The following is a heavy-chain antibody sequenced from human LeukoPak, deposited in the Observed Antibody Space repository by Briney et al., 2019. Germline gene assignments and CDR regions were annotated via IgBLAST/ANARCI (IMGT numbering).Heavy chain of an antibody. D-gene: IGHD4-11*01. Sequence: KPSETLSLTCSVSGGSLSSGGYYWSWIRQHPGKGLEWNGYFYYCGTTYYRPSLKSRLTISLETSKNQFSLKLNSMTAADTAVYYCARVSNYALYYFDSWGQGTLVTVSS. CDR3: ARVSNYALYYFDS. V-gene: IGHV4-31*03. CDR2: FYYCGTT. J-gene: IGHJ4*02. CDR1: GGSLSSGGYY.